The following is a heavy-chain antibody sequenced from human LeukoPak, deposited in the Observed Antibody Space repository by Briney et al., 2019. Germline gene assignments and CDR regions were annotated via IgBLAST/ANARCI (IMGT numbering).Heavy chain of an antibody. CDR1: GGSISSYY. J-gene: IGHJ5*02. CDR2: IYTSGST. V-gene: IGHV4-4*07. Sequence: SSETLSLTCTVSGGSISSYYWSWIRQPAGKGLEWIGRIYTSGSTNYNPSLKSRVTMPVDTSKNQFSLKLSSVTAADTAVYYCARGGYNWNPGWFDPWGQGTLVTVSS. CDR3: ARGGYNWNPGWFDP. D-gene: IGHD1-20*01.